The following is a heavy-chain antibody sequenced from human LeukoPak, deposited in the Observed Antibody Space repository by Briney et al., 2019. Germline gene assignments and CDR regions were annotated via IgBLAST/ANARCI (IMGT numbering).Heavy chain of an antibody. J-gene: IGHJ4*02. CDR1: AFTFSGYA. V-gene: IGHV3-30*04. CDR3: ASHSSPTF. CDR2: ITHDGSIK. Sequence: GGSLRLSCAASAFTFSGYAMHWVRQAPGKGLEWVAVITHDGSIKHYADSVKGRFTISRDNSKNTLYAQMNTLRAEDTAVYYCASHSSPTFWGQGTLVTVSS. D-gene: IGHD2/OR15-2a*01.